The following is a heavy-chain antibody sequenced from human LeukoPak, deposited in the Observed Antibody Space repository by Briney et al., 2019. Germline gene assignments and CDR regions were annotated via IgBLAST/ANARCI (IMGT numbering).Heavy chain of an antibody. Sequence: SETLSLTCTVSRGSISSYYWSWIRQPPGKGREWIGYIYYSGSTNYNPSLKSRVTISVDTSKNQFSLKLSSVTAADTAVYYCARLGADGYANYYYYYMDVWGKGTTVTVSS. J-gene: IGHJ6*03. V-gene: IGHV4-59*01. D-gene: IGHD5-24*01. CDR3: ARLGADGYANYYYYYMDV. CDR1: RGSISSYY. CDR2: IYYSGST.